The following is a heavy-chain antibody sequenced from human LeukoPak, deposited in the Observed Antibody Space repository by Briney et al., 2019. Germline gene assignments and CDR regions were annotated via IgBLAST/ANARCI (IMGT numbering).Heavy chain of an antibody. CDR1: GESSFSSYY. Sequence: SQTLSLTCAVYGESSFSSYYWSWIRQTPGGALEWIGEINHSGYTNYNPSLKSRVTLSIDTSKNQFSLRLNSVTAADTAVYYCSRQVVGNDYWGQGTLVTVSS. CDR3: SRQVVGNDY. CDR2: INHSGYT. V-gene: IGHV4-34*01. J-gene: IGHJ4*02. D-gene: IGHD3-22*01.